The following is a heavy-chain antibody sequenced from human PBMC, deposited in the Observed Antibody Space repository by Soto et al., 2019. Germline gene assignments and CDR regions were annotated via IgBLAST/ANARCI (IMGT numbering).Heavy chain of an antibody. J-gene: IGHJ6*02. D-gene: IGHD3-3*01. Sequence: PXASLSLTCAVYGGRFRGYSWSWIRQPPGKGLEWIGEINHSVSTNYNPSLKSRVTISVDTSKNQFSLKLSSVTAADTAVYYCARGVPATITIFGVVIIRPGNSGRGDGKGQDYYYGMDVWGQGTTVTVSS. CDR1: GGRFRGYS. CDR3: ARGVPATITIFGVVIIRPGNSGRGDGKGQDYYYGMDV. CDR2: INHSVST. V-gene: IGHV4-34*01.